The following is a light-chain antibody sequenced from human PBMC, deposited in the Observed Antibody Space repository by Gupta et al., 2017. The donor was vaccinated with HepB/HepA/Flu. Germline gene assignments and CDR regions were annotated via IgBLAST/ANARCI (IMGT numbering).Light chain of an antibody. J-gene: IGKJ1*01. CDR1: QGISSY. CDR3: QQYYSYPWT. Sequence: IRMTPSLSSFSASTGDRVTITCRASQGISSYLAWYQQKPGKAPKLLIYAASTLQSGVPSRFSGSGSGTDFTLTISCLQSEDFATYYCQQYYSYPWTFGQGTKVEI. V-gene: IGKV1-8*01. CDR2: AAS.